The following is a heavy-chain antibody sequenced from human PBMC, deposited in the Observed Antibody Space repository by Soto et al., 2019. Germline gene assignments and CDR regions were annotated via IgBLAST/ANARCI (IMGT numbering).Heavy chain of an antibody. CDR1: GFSFNNYG. CDR3: VKDMGYCSGGSCYWGAYFYYYMDV. J-gene: IGHJ6*03. D-gene: IGHD2-15*01. CDR2: ILFDGSDN. Sequence: QVQLVESGGGVVQPGGSLRLSCAASGFSFNNYGMHWVRQAPGKGLEWVAVILFDGSDNWYADSVKGRFTISRDNSKNTLYLHMNSLTAEDTAVYYCVKDMGYCSGGSCYWGAYFYYYMDVWGTGTTVTVSS. V-gene: IGHV3-30*18.